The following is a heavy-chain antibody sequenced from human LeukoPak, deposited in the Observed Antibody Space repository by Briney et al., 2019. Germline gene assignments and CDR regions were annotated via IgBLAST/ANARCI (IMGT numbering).Heavy chain of an antibody. D-gene: IGHD6-19*01. J-gene: IGHJ4*02. CDR2: ISPRGT. CDR1: GGSFTGYY. CDR3: ASEEVYSSGHPFDY. V-gene: IGHV4-34*01. Sequence: PSETLSLTCVLYGGSFTGYYWSWIRQSPGKGLEWIGEISPRGTKYNPSLKSRVTISVDTSKNQFSLKLSSVTAADTAVYYCASEEVYSSGHPFDYWGQGTLVTVSS.